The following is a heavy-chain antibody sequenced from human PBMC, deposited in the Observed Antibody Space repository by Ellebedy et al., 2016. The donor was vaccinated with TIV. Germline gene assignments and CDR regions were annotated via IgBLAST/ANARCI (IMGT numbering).Heavy chain of an antibody. V-gene: IGHV1-18*01. CDR3: ARDRVPTGYSSFDY. CDR2: ISAYNGHT. D-gene: IGHD3-9*01. Sequence: ASVKVSCXASGYTFTSYGISWVRQAPGQGLEWMGWISAYNGHTNYAQKLQGRVTMTTDTSTSTAYMELRSLRSDDTAVYYCARDRVPTGYSSFDYWGQGTLVTVSS. J-gene: IGHJ4*02. CDR1: GYTFTSYG.